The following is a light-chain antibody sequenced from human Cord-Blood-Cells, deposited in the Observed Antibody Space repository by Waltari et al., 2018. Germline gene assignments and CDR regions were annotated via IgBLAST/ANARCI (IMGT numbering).Light chain of an antibody. J-gene: IGLJ3*02. CDR3: QSYDSSNQV. CDR2: EDN. Sequence: NFMLTPPPSVSESPGKTVTISCTRSRGRLASHYVHWYPQRPGSAPTTVIYEDNQRPSGVPDRFSGSIDSSSNAASLTISGLKTEDEADYYCQSYDSSNQVFGGGTKLTVL. V-gene: IGLV6-57*03. CDR1: RGRLASHY.